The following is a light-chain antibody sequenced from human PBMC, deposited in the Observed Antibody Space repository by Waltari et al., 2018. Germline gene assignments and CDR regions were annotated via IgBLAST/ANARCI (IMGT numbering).Light chain of an antibody. J-gene: IGKJ1*01. CDR2: DGG. CDR1: QSISSY. CDR3: QQSYNTPWT. Sequence: DIQMTQSPSSLSASVGDRVTITCRASQSISSYLNWYQQKPGKAPKLLMYDGGRLESGVPLRFSGSGSGTDFSLTISSLQPEDSATYYCQQSYNTPWTFGQGTKVEIK. V-gene: IGKV1-39*01.